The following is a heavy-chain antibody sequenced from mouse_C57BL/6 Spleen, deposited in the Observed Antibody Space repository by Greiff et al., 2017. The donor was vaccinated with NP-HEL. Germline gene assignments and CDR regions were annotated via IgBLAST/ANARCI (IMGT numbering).Heavy chain of an antibody. CDR3: AREDYDYDPAWFAY. CDR2: IHPNSGST. Sequence: QVQLQQPGAELVKPGASVKLSCKASGYTFTSYWMHWVKQRPGQGLEWIGMIHPNSGSTNYNEKFKSKATLTVDKSSSTAYMQLSSLTSEDSAVYYCAREDYDYDPAWFAYWGQGTLVTVSA. V-gene: IGHV1-64*01. D-gene: IGHD2-4*01. J-gene: IGHJ3*01. CDR1: GYTFTSYW.